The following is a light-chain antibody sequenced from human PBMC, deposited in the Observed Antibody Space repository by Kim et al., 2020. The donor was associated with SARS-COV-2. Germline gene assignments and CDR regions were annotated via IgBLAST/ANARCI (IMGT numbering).Light chain of an antibody. CDR2: DVS. V-gene: IGLV2-14*01. J-gene: IGLJ3*02. Sequence: QYALTQPASVSGSPGQSITISCTGSNSDVGNYNYVSWFQQHPGKAPKLMLYDVSKRPSGVSDRFSGSKSGNTASLTISGLQAEDEAHYYCSSYTSSSTWVFGGGTQLTVL. CDR3: SSYTSSSTWV. CDR1: NSDVGNYNY.